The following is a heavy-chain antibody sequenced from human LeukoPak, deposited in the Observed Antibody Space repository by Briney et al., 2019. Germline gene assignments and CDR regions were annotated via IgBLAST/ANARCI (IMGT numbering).Heavy chain of an antibody. CDR3: ARVVDVNSYGLFDY. CDR2: INAGNGNT. V-gene: IGHV1-3*01. J-gene: IGHJ4*02. D-gene: IGHD5-18*01. Sequence: GASVKVSRKASGYTFTSYAMHWVRQAPGQRLEWMGWINAGNGNTKYSQKFQGRVTITRDTSASTAYMELSSLRSEDTAVYYCARVVDVNSYGLFDYWGQGTLVTVSS. CDR1: GYTFTSYA.